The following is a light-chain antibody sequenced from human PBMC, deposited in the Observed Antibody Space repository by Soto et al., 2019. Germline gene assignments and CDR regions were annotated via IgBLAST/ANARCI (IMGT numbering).Light chain of an antibody. V-gene: IGLV2-8*01. J-gene: IGLJ2*01. CDR3: ISYAGSTNVV. CDR2: DVS. CDR1: SSDVGGYNY. Sequence: QSALTQPPSASGSPGQSVTISCTGTSSDVGGYNYVSWYQQHTGKAPKLMIYDVSKRPSGVPDRFSGSKSGNTASLTVSGLQAEDEADYYCISYAGSTNVVFGGGTKLTVL.